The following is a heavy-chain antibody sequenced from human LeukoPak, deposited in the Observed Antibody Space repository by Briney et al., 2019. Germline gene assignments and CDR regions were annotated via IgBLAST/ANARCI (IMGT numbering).Heavy chain of an antibody. V-gene: IGHV4-4*09. CDR1: GGSISSYY. D-gene: IGHD3/OR15-3a*01. J-gene: IGHJ4*02. Sequence: SETLSLTCTVSGGSISSYYWSWIRQPPGKGLEWIGYIYTSGSTNYNPSLKSRVTISVDTSKNQFSLKLSSVTAADTAVYYCARTGLSFDYWGQGTLVTVSS. CDR3: ARTGLSFDY. CDR2: IYTSGST.